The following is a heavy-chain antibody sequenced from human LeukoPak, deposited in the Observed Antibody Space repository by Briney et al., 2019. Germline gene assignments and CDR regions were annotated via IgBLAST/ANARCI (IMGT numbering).Heavy chain of an antibody. CDR2: IYYSGST. CDR3: ARGPNQLLRPFDY. J-gene: IGHJ4*02. D-gene: IGHD3-3*01. V-gene: IGHV4-39*01. CDR1: GGSISSSSYY. Sequence: PSETLSLTCTVSGGSISSSSYYWGWIRQPPGKGLEWIGSIYYSGSTYYNPSLKSRVTISVDTSKNQFSLKLSSVTAADTAVYYCARGPNQLLRPFDYWGQGTLVTVSS.